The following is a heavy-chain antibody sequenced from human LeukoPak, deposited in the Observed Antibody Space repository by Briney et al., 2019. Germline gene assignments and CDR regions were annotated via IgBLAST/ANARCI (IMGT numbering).Heavy chain of an antibody. V-gene: IGHV4-59*12. CDR1: GGSISSYY. CDR3: ARDDDN. J-gene: IGHJ4*02. Sequence: SETLSLTCTVSGGSISSYYWSWIRQPPGKGLEWIGYIYYSGSTNYNPSLKSRVTISVDTSKNQFSLKLSSVTAADTAVYYCARDDDNWGQGTLVTVSS. D-gene: IGHD3-9*01. CDR2: IYYSGST.